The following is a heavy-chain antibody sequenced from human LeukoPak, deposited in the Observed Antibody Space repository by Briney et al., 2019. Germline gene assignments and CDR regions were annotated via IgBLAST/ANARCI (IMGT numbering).Heavy chain of an antibody. D-gene: IGHD4-17*01. CDR1: GGSISSSSYY. CDR2: IYYSGST. J-gene: IGHJ4*02. V-gene: IGHV4-39*07. Sequence: SETLSLTCTVSGGSISSSSYYWGWIRQPPGKGLEWIGSIYYSGSTNYNPSLKSRVTISVDTSKNQFSLKLSSVTAADTAVYYCARAECPYGDYGSGSCNYFDYWGQGTLVTVSS. CDR3: ARAECPYGDYGSGSCNYFDY.